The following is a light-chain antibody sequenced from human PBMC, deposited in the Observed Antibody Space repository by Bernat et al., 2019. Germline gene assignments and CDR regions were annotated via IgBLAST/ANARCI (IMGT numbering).Light chain of an antibody. V-gene: IGKV3-11*01. Sequence: IATLSCRASQSVNKYLAWYQQKPGQAPRLLIYGASNRATDIPDRFTGSGSGTEFTLTISSLEPEDIGVYFCLKSSNWTYSFGRWTKVEIK. CDR1: QSVNKY. CDR3: LKSSNWTYS. J-gene: IGKJ2*03. CDR2: GAS.